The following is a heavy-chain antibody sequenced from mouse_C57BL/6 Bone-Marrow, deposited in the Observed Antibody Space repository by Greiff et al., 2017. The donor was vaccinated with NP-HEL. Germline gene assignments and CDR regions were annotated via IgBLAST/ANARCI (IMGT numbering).Heavy chain of an antibody. J-gene: IGHJ2*01. D-gene: IGHD1-1*01. CDR3: ARLGSSQYYFDY. CDR2: INPGSGGT. V-gene: IGHV1-54*01. Sequence: QVQLKQSGAELVRPGTSVKVSCKASGYAFTNYLIEWVKQRPGQGLEWIGVINPGSGGTNYNEKFKGKATLTADKSSSTAYMQLSSLTSEDSAVYFCARLGSSQYYFDYWGQGTTLTVSS. CDR1: GYAFTNYL.